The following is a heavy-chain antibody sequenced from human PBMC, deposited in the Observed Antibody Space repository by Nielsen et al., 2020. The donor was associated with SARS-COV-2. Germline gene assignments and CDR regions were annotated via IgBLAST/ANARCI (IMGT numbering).Heavy chain of an antibody. CDR1: GFSFNTYS. CDR2: ISGGSATI. V-gene: IGHV3-48*01. CDR3: ARGRAPLRY. D-gene: IGHD2-15*01. J-gene: IGHJ4*02. Sequence: GESLKISCVASGFSFNTYSMNWVRQAPGKGLEWVSYISGGSATIYYADSVKGRFTISRDNVKNSLYLQLSSLSAEDTAVYYCARGRAPLRYWGQGILVTVSS.